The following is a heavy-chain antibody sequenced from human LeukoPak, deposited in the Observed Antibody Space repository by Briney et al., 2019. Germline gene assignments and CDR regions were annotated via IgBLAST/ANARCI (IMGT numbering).Heavy chain of an antibody. CDR1: RASISSTDW. V-gene: IGHV4-4*02. D-gene: IGHD5-24*01. J-gene: IGHJ3*02. Sequence: SETLSLTCTVSRASISSTDWWSWVRQPPGKGLEWIGQIYHGGSTNFNPSLKSRVTISVDKSKNQFSLKLNSVTAADTAVYYCARDGAATISGYAFDIWGQGTMVTVSS. CDR3: ARDGAATISGYAFDI. CDR2: IYHGGST.